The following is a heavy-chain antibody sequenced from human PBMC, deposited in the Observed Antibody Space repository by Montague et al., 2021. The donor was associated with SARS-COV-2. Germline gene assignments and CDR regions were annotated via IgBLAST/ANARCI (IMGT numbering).Heavy chain of an antibody. CDR2: IYYTGST. J-gene: IGHJ6*02. D-gene: IGHD6-13*01. CDR1: GXSISSSSYY. V-gene: IGHV4-39*07. Sequence: SETLSLTCTVSGXSISSSSYYWGWIRQPPGKGLEWIGCIYYTGSTFYNPSLKSRVTISVDTSKNQFSLKLSSVTAADTAVYYCARGRRQTLVRLSCRDVWGQGTPVTVTS. CDR3: ARGRRQTLVRLSCRDV.